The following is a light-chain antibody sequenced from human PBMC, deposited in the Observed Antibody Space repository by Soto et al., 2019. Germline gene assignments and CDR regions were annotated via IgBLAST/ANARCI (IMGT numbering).Light chain of an antibody. CDR3: QQYENYWT. CDR2: DAS. J-gene: IGKJ1*01. V-gene: IGKV1-5*01. Sequence: IQRTQSPSTLSATAGYRVTITCRASQSISSWLAWYQHKPGKARKSLIYDASNLDSGVPSRFIDSGSGTEFSLSICNMKPDDCATDDCQQYENYWTFGQGTKVDIK. CDR1: QSISSW.